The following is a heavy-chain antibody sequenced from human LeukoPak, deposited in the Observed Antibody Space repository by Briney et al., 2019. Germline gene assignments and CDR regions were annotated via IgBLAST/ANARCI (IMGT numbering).Heavy chain of an antibody. Sequence: GGSLRLSCAASGFTFISYAMSWVRQAPGKGLEWVSAISGSGGSTYYADSVKGRFTISRDNSKNTLYLQMNSLRAEDTAVYYCAKDSITIFGVVIIREGYFDYWGQGTLVTVSS. J-gene: IGHJ4*02. D-gene: IGHD3-3*01. CDR1: GFTFISYA. CDR3: AKDSITIFGVVIIREGYFDY. CDR2: ISGSGGST. V-gene: IGHV3-23*01.